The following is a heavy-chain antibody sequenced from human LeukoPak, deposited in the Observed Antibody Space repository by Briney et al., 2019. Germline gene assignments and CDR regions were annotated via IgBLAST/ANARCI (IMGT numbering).Heavy chain of an antibody. V-gene: IGHV3-30*04. Sequence: GRSLRLSCAASGFIFSSYAMHWVRHAPGKGLEWVAVISYDGSNKKYADSVKGRFTISRDNSKNPLYLQMNSLRAEDTAVYYCARTLIEYSVSSCYFDYWGQGTLVTVSS. CDR3: ARTLIEYSVSSCYFDY. D-gene: IGHD6-6*01. J-gene: IGHJ4*02. CDR1: GFIFSSYA. CDR2: ISYDGSNK.